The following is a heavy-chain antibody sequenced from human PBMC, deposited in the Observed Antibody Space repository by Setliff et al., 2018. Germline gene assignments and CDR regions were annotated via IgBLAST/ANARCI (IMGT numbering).Heavy chain of an antibody. J-gene: IGHJ6*03. CDR1: GYIFTNYY. V-gene: IGHV1-2*02. CDR3: ARGEHIVSGDFYHYIDV. D-gene: IGHD2-15*01. CDR2: INPNAGNI. Sequence: ASVKVSCKTSGYIFTNYYIHWVRQAPGQGLEWMGWINPNAGNINYIQKFQGRVTMTRDTSISTAYMELRRLKSDDTAVYYCARGEHIVSGDFYHYIDVWGKGTTVTV.